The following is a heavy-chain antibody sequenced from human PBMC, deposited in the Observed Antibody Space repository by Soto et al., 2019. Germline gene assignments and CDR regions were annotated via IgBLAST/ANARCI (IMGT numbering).Heavy chain of an antibody. CDR3: AMQMATIEFRDY. V-gene: IGHV1-8*01. CDR1: GYTFTRYD. Sequence: QVQLVQSGAEVKKPGASVKVSCKASGYTFTRYDINWVRQATGQGLEWMGWMNPNSGNTGYAQKFQGRVTMTRNTSISTAYMELSSLRSEDTAVYYCAMQMATIEFRDYWGQGTLVTVSS. J-gene: IGHJ4*02. D-gene: IGHD5-12*01. CDR2: MNPNSGNT.